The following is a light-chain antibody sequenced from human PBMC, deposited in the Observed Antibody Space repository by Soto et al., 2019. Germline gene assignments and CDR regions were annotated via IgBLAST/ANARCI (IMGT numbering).Light chain of an antibody. V-gene: IGKV1-8*01. J-gene: IGKJ1*01. Sequence: IQMTQSPSSVSASVGDRVTITCRAGQGISSYLAWYQQKPGEAPKLLIYAASTLQSGVPSRFSGSGSGTDFTLTISCLQSEDFATYYCQHYYRYPPWTF. CDR3: QHYYRYPPWT. CDR1: QGISSY. CDR2: AAS.